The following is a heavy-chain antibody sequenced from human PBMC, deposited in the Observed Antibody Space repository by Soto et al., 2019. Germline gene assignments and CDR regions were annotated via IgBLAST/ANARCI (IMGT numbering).Heavy chain of an antibody. J-gene: IGHJ4*02. CDR2: INAGNGNT. Sequence: QVQLVQSGAEVKKPGASVKVSCKASGYTFTSYAMHWVRQAPGQRLEWMGWINAGNGNTKYSQKFQGRVTITRDTTAGTAYMELSSLRSEDTAVYYCARVEDYDFPFDCWGQGTLVTVSS. D-gene: IGHD3-3*01. CDR1: GYTFTSYA. CDR3: ARVEDYDFPFDC. V-gene: IGHV1-3*01.